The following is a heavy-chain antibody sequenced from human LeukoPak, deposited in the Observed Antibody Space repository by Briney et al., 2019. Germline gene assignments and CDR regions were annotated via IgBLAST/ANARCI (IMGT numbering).Heavy chain of an antibody. CDR3: ASTYCSGGSCYFSVYYYMDV. V-gene: IGHV3-23*01. J-gene: IGHJ6*03. Sequence: GGSLRLSCAASGFTFSNYAMSWVRQAPGKGLEWVSTLGGGIDTYYADSVKGRFTISRDNSKNTLYLQMNSLRAEDTAVYYCASTYCSGGSCYFSVYYYMDVWGKGTTVTVSS. CDR2: LGGGIDT. D-gene: IGHD2-15*01. CDR1: GFTFSNYA.